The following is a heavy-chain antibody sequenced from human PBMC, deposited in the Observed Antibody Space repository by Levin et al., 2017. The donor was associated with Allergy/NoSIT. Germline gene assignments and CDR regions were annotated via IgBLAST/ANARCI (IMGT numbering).Heavy chain of an antibody. D-gene: IGHD6-25*01. CDR2: ISSDGNKA. J-gene: IGHJ4*02. CDR3: AKEAATLYFDS. CDR1: GFTFSAYG. Sequence: PGGSLRLSCAASGFTFSAYGIHWVRQAPGKGLEWVAIISSDGNKAHYADSVEGRFTISRDNSKNTLYLQMNSLRVEDTAVYFCAKEAATLYFDSWGQGALVTVSS. V-gene: IGHV3-30*18.